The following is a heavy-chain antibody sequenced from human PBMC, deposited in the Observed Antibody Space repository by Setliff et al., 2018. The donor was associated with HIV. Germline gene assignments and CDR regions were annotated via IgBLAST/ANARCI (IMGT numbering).Heavy chain of an antibody. CDR1: GGTFSSYA. V-gene: IGHV1-69*10. D-gene: IGHD5-12*01. CDR3: ARDLRWLRIRFSDAFDI. Sequence: ASVKVSCKASGGTFSSYAISWVRQAPGQGLEWMGGIIPILGIANYAQKFQGRVTITADKSTSTAYMELSSLRSEDTAVYYCARDLRWLRIRFSDAFDIWGQGTMVTVSS. J-gene: IGHJ3*02. CDR2: IIPILGIA.